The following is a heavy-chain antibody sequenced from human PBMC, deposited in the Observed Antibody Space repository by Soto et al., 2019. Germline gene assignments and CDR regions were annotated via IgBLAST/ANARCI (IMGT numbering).Heavy chain of an antibody. CDR1: GYTFTSYY. CDR3: ARDLEYYYDSSGYTGGWDYYYGMDV. D-gene: IGHD3-22*01. CDR2: INPSGGST. V-gene: IGHV1-46*01. J-gene: IGHJ6*02. Sequence: ASVKVSCKASGYTFTSYYMHWVRQAPGQGLEWMGIINPSGGSTSYAQKFQGRVTMTRDTSTSTVYMELSSLRSEDTAVYYCARDLEYYYDSSGYTGGWDYYYGMDVWGQGTTVTVSS.